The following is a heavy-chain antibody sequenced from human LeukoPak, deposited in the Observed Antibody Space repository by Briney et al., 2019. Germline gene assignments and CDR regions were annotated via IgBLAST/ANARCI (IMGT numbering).Heavy chain of an antibody. V-gene: IGHV1-2*02. CDR2: INPNSGVT. CDR1: GYTFTGYY. J-gene: IGHJ6*03. Sequence: VSVKVSCKASGYTFTGYYMHWVRQAPGQGLEWMGWINPNSGVTNYAQKFQGRVTMTRDTSISTAYMELSRLRSDDTAVYYCARDASSHYYFYMDVWGKGTTVTVSS. CDR3: ARDASSHYYFYMDV.